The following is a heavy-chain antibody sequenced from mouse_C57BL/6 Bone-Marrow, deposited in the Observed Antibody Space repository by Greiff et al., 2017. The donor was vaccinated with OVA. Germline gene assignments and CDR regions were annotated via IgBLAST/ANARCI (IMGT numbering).Heavy chain of an antibody. J-gene: IGHJ4*01. V-gene: IGHV6-3*01. Sequence: EVKLEESGGGLVQPGGSMKLSCVASGFTFSNYWMNWVRQSPEKGLEWVAQIRLKSDNYATHYAESVKGRFTISRDDSKSSVYLQMNNLRAEDTGIYYCSRGYGSRKYYYAMDYWGQGTSVTVSS. CDR2: IRLKSDNYAT. CDR1: GFTFSNYW. D-gene: IGHD1-1*01. CDR3: SRGYGSRKYYYAMDY.